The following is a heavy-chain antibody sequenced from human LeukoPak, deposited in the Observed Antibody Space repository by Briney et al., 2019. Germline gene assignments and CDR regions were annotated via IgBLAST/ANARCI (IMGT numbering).Heavy chain of an antibody. D-gene: IGHD6-19*01. CDR3: ASSSSGWYYRFDY. J-gene: IGHJ4*02. Sequence: GSLRLSCAASGFSFKDYYFSWIRQPPGKGLEWIGEINHSGSTNYNPSLKSRVTISVDTSKNQFSLKLSSVTAADTAVYYCASSSSGWYYRFDYWGQGTLVTVSS. CDR2: INHSGST. CDR1: GFSFKDYY. V-gene: IGHV4-34*01.